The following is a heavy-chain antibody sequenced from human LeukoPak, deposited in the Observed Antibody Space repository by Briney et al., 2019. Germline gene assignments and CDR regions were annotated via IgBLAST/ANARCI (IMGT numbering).Heavy chain of an antibody. CDR1: GGSISSGDYY. CDR3: ARGQVTEGWFDP. J-gene: IGHJ5*02. Sequence: SEILSLTCTVSGGSISSGDYYWSWIRQPPGKGLEWIGYIYYSGSTYYNPSLKSRVTISVDTSKNQFSLKLRSVTAADTAVYYCARGQVTEGWFDPWGQGTLVTVSS. D-gene: IGHD3-10*01. CDR2: IYYSGST. V-gene: IGHV4-30-4*08.